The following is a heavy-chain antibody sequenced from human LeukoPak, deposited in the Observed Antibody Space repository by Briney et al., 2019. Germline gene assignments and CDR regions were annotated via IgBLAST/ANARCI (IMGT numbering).Heavy chain of an antibody. D-gene: IGHD1-26*01. V-gene: IGHV3-21*04. CDR2: ISSSSNYI. CDR3: ARYSGSYEVNYYYYYGMDV. Sequence: GGSLRLSCAASGFTFSSHSMTWVRQAPGKGLEWVSSISSSSNYIYYADSVKGRFTISRDNAKNSLYLQMNSLRAEDTAVYYCARYSGSYEVNYYYYYGMDVWGQGTTVTVSS. J-gene: IGHJ6*02. CDR1: GFTFSSHS.